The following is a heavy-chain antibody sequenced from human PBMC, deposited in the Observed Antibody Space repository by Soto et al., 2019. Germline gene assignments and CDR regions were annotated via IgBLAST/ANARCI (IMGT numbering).Heavy chain of an antibody. CDR3: AGRYCSGGSCRFDP. Sequence: QVQLVQSGAEVKKPGSSVKVSCRSSGVSFSSYSFSWVRQAPGQGLEWMGGIIPMFGTPKYAEKFQDRVTITAGGSTGSVYMELRSLRSEDTALYYCAGRYCSGGSCRFDPWGQGTLVTVSS. J-gene: IGHJ5*02. CDR1: GVSFSSYS. CDR2: IIPMFGTP. D-gene: IGHD2-15*01. V-gene: IGHV1-69*01.